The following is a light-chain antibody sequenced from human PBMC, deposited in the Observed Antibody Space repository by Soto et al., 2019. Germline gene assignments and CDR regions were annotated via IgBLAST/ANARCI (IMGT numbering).Light chain of an antibody. Sequence: DIQMTQSPSTLSASVGDRVTITCRASQSISSWLAWYQQKQGKAPNLLIYKASTLESGVTSRFSGSGSGTEFTLTISSMQPDDFATYYCQQYNSYSTCGQGTKVEIQ. V-gene: IGKV1-5*03. J-gene: IGKJ1*01. CDR1: QSISSW. CDR2: KAS. CDR3: QQYNSYST.